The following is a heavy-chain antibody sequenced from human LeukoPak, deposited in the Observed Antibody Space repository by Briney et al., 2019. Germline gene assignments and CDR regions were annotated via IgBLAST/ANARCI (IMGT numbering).Heavy chain of an antibody. CDR1: GYTFTSYY. D-gene: IGHD3-9*01. V-gene: IGHV1-46*01. CDR2: INPSGGST. J-gene: IGHJ4*02. CDR3: ARGNANYDILTGYYVN. Sequence: ASVKVSCKASGYTFTSYYMHWVRQAPGQGLEWMGIINPSGGSTSYAQKFQGRVSMTRDTSTSTVYMELSSLRSEDTAVYYCARGNANYDILTGYYVNWGQGTLVTVSS.